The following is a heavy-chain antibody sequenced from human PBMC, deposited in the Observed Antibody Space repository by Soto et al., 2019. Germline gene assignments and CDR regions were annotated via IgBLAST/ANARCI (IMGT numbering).Heavy chain of an antibody. Sequence: PSETLSLTCAVYGGSFSGYYWSWIRQPPGKGLEWIGEINHSGSTNHNPSLKSRVTISVDTSKNQFSLKLSSVTAADTAVYYCARSTFKDYYGMDVWGQGTTVTVSS. CDR3: ARSTFKDYYGMDV. J-gene: IGHJ6*02. V-gene: IGHV4-34*01. CDR2: INHSGST. D-gene: IGHD3-16*01. CDR1: GGSFSGYY.